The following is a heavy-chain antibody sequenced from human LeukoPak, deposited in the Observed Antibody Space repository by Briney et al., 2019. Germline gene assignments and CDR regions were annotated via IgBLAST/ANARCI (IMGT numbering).Heavy chain of an antibody. CDR1: GGSISSYY. D-gene: IGHD2-15*01. Sequence: KPSDTLSLTCAVSGGSISSYYWSWIRQPPGKGLEWIGYISYSGSTKYNPSLKSRVTISVDTSKNQFSLKLSSLTAADTAVYYCARNAANQADSGLDPWGQGSLVTVSS. CDR2: ISYSGST. J-gene: IGHJ5*02. CDR3: ARNAANQADSGLDP. V-gene: IGHV4-59*08.